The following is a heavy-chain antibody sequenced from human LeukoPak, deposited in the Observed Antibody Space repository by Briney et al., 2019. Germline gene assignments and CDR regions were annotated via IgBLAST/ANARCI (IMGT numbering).Heavy chain of an antibody. J-gene: IGHJ4*02. CDR2: ITYTGST. V-gene: IGHV4-59*01. Sequence: SETLSLTCTVSGGSISNYYWTWIRQPPGKGLEWLGYITYTGSTDSNPSLKSRVTISADTSKDQFSLKLIAVTAADTAMYYCARREGYFDYWGQGNLVTVSS. CDR1: GGSISNYY. CDR3: ARREGYFDY.